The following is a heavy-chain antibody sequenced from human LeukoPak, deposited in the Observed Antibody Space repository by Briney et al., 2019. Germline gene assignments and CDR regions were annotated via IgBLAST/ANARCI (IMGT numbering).Heavy chain of an antibody. CDR2: ISAYNINT. Sequence: ASVKVSCKASGYTFTSDGISWVRQAPGQGLEWMGWISAYNINTNYAQKLQGRVTMTTDTSTSTAYMELRSLSSADTAVYYCARLSPPLFLRSSRRKYYFDYWGQGTLVTVSS. CDR3: ARLSPPLFLRSSRRKYYFDY. CDR1: GYTFTSDG. J-gene: IGHJ4*02. V-gene: IGHV1-18*01. D-gene: IGHD6-13*01.